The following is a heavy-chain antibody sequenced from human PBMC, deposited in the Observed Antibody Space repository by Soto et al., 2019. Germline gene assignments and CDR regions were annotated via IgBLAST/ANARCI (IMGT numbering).Heavy chain of an antibody. V-gene: IGHV3-7*03. J-gene: IGHJ4*02. D-gene: IGHD3-16*02. CDR1: GFNFSAYC. CDR2: IKHDTSDA. Sequence: PGGSLRLSCAASGFNFSAYCTSWVRQAPGKGLEWVGSIKHDTSDAHYAESVKGRFTITRDNIKNFLFLQMNALRSDDTASYYCEGEGLLFSGPYRPALFDYGGLGTLVTISS. CDR3: EGEGLLFSGPYRPALFDY.